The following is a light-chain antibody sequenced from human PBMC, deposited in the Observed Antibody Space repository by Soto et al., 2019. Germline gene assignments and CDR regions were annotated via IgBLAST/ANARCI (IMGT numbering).Light chain of an antibody. CDR1: TSDVGDFNY. J-gene: IGLJ1*01. CDR2: EVR. V-gene: IGLV2-14*01. CDR3: SSYTSTSSGV. Sequence: QSALTQPASVSGSPGQSITISCTGTTSDVGDFNYVSWYQHHPGKTPKLLIYEVRSRPSGVSTRFPASKSGNTASLTISGLQAEHEADYYSSSYTSTSSGVFATGTKLTV.